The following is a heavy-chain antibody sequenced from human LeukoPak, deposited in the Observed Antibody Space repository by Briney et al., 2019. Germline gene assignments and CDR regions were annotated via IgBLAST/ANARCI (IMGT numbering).Heavy chain of an antibody. Sequence: SETLSLTCAVYGRSFSGYYWSWIRQPPGKGLEWIGEINHSGSTNYNPSLKSRVTISVDTSKNQFSLKLSSVTAADTAVYYCARGSVATLNWFDPWGQGTLVTVSS. V-gene: IGHV4-34*01. D-gene: IGHD5-12*01. CDR2: INHSGST. J-gene: IGHJ5*02. CDR1: GRSFSGYY. CDR3: ARGSVATLNWFDP.